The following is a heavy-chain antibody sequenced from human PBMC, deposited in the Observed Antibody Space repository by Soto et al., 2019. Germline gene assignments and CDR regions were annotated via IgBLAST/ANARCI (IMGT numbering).Heavy chain of an antibody. D-gene: IGHD2-2*02. CDR1: GGSFSGYY. CDR3: ASSDPLIVVVPAAIGRNGY. CDR2: INHSGST. Sequence: ASETLSLTCAVYGGSFSGYYWSWIRQPPGKGLEWIGEINHSGSTNYNPSLKSRIAISVDTSKNQLSLKLSSVTAADTAVYYCASSDPLIVVVPAAIGRNGYWGQGTLVTVSS. V-gene: IGHV4-34*01. J-gene: IGHJ4*02.